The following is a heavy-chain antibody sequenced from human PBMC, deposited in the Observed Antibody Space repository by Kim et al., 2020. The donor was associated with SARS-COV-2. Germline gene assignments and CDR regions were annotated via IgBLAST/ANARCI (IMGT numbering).Heavy chain of an antibody. Sequence: VKGRFTISRDNSKNTLYLQMNSLRAEDTAVYYCAKTLRPLGTGTHYYFDYWGQGTLVTVSS. CDR3: AKTLRPLGTGTHYYFDY. J-gene: IGHJ4*02. D-gene: IGHD1-1*01. V-gene: IGHV3-23*01.